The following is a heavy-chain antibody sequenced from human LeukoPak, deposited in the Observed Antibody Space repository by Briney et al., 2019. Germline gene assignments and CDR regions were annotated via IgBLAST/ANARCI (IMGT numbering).Heavy chain of an antibody. V-gene: IGHV3-53*01. CDR1: GFIVANNY. Sequence: PGGSLRLSCVASGFIVANNYMSWVRQAPGKGLEWVSALYSGGTTYYADSVKGRFTISSDNSKNTVLLQVNSLRVEDTAVYYCARQVDGRTIFDSWGQGILVTVSS. J-gene: IGHJ5*01. D-gene: IGHD5-24*01. CDR3: ARQVDGRTIFDS. CDR2: LYSGGTT.